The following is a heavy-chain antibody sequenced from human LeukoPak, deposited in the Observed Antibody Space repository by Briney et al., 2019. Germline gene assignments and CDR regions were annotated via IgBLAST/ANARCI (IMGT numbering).Heavy chain of an antibody. V-gene: IGHV3-33*08. CDR3: ARAVLTVAGGYYYYGMDV. CDR2: IWYDGSNK. Sequence: GGSLRLSCAASGFTFSSDWMHWVRQAPGKGLEWVAVIWYDGSNKYYADSVKGRFTISRDNSKNTLYLQMNSLRAEDTAVYYCARAVLTVAGGYYYYGMDVWGQGTTVTVSS. D-gene: IGHD4-23*01. CDR1: GFTFSSDW. J-gene: IGHJ6*02.